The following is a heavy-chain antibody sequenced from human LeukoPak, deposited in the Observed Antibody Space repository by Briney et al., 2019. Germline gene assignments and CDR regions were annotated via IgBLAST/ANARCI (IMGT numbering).Heavy chain of an antibody. CDR1: GGTFSSYA. J-gene: IGHJ4*02. CDR3: ARAVTTTAQVDS. Sequence: GSSVKVSCKASGGTFSSYAISWVRQAPGQGLEWMGGINPYSGGTNYAQKFQGRVTMTRDTSISTAYMELSRLRSDDTAVYYCARAVTTTAQVDSWGQGTLVTVSS. V-gene: IGHV1-2*02. CDR2: INPYSGGT. D-gene: IGHD4-11*01.